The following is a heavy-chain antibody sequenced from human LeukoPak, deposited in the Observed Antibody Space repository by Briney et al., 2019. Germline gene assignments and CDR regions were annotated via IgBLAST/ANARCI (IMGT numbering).Heavy chain of an antibody. V-gene: IGHV4-39*01. D-gene: IGHD5-12*01. CDR1: GGSISSSSYY. Sequence: PSETLSLTCTVSGGSISSSSYYWGWIRQPPGKGLEWIGSIYYSGSTYYNPSLKSRVTISVDTSKNQFSLKLSSVTAADTAVYYCVRHEDSGYDQPFDYWGQGTLVTVSS. CDR2: IYYSGST. J-gene: IGHJ4*02. CDR3: VRHEDSGYDQPFDY.